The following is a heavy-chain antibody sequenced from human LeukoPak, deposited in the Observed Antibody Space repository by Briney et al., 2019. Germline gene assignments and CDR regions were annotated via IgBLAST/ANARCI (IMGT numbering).Heavy chain of an antibody. V-gene: IGHV4-61*01. Sequence: PSETLSLTCTVSVGSISSSSYYWSWIRQPPGKGLEWLGYIHYSGSTNYNPSLKSRVTISVDTSKNQFSLRLSSVTAADTAVYYCATAGDRNDVPHWGQGTLVTVSS. CDR2: IHYSGST. CDR3: ATAGDRNDVPH. CDR1: VGSISSSSYY. D-gene: IGHD1-1*01. J-gene: IGHJ4*02.